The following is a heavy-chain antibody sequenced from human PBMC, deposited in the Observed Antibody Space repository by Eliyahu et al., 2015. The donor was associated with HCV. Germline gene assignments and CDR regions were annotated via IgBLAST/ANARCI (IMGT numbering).Heavy chain of an antibody. D-gene: IGHD6-19*01. CDR3: AKDKRSTAVAAPIDY. J-gene: IGHJ4*02. V-gene: IGHV3-30*18. CDR2: ISYDGSNK. CDR1: GFTFSSYG. Sequence: QVQLVESGGGVVQPGRSLRLSCAASGFTFSSYGMHWVRQAPGKGLEWVTVISYDGSNKYYADSVKGRFTISRDNSKNTLYLQMNSLRAEDTAVYYCAKDKRSTAVAAPIDYWGQGTLVTVSS.